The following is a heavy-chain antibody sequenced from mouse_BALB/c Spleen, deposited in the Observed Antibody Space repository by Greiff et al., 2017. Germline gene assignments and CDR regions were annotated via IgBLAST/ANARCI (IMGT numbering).Heavy chain of an antibody. CDR3: ARSGNYLLFDY. Sequence: EVQGVESGGGLVQPGGSRKLSCAASGFTFSSFGMHWVRQAPEKGLEWVAYISSGSSTIYYADTVKGRFTISRDNPKNTLFLQMTSLRSEDTAMYYCARSGNYLLFDYWGQGTTLTVSS. D-gene: IGHD2-1*01. J-gene: IGHJ2*01. CDR2: ISSGSSTI. CDR1: GFTFSSFG. V-gene: IGHV5-17*02.